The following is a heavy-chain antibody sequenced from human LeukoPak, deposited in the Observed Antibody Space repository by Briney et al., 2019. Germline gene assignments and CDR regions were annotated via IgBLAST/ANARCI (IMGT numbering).Heavy chain of an antibody. Sequence: GGSLRLSCAASGFTLGSYAMTWVRQAPGRGLEWVSSISESGISTYYADSVKGRFTVSRDSSENTLYLLMNSLRAEDTAVYYCAKDSMTEYYFDYWGQGTLVTVS. CDR2: ISESGIST. CDR1: GFTLGSYA. CDR3: AKDSMTEYYFDY. J-gene: IGHJ4*02. D-gene: IGHD1-14*01. V-gene: IGHV3-23*01.